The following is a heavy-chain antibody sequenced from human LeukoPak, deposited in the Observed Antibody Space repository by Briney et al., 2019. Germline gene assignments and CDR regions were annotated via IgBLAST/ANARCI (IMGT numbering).Heavy chain of an antibody. V-gene: IGHV3-15*01. CDR1: GFTFSNAW. CDR2: IKSKTDGGTT. D-gene: IGHD3-22*01. CDR3: TTVLSILYDSSGYYQPY. J-gene: IGHJ4*02. Sequence: GGSLRLSCAASGFTFSNAWMSWVRQAPGKGLEWVGRIKSKTDGGTTDYAAPVKGRFTISRDDSKNTLYLQMNSLKAEDTAVYYCTTVLSILYDSSGYYQPYWGQGTLVTVSS.